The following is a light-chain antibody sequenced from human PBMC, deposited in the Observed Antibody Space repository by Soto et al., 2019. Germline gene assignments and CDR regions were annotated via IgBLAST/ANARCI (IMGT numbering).Light chain of an antibody. CDR3: ATWDDSLSGWV. V-gene: IGLV1-47*02. CDR1: SSNIGSNF. J-gene: IGLJ3*02. CDR2: TKN. Sequence: QSVLTQPPSASGTPGQRVIISCSGSSSNIGSNFVFWYQQLPGTAPKPLIHTKNQRPSGVPDRFSGSKSGTSASLAISGLRSEDEADYYCATWDDSLSGWVFGGGTQLTVL.